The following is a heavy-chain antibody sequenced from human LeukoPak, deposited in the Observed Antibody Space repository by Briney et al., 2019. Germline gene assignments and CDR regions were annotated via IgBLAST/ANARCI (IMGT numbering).Heavy chain of an antibody. Sequence: GGSLRLSCAASGFTFSSYAMSWVRQAPGKGLEWVSAISGSGGSTYYADSVKGRFTISRDNSKNTLYLQMNSLRAEDTAVYYCAKDLWRSISAALFDYWGQGTLVTVSS. CDR1: GFTFSSYA. CDR3: AKDLWRSISAALFDY. D-gene: IGHD6-13*01. CDR2: ISGSGGST. V-gene: IGHV3-23*01. J-gene: IGHJ4*02.